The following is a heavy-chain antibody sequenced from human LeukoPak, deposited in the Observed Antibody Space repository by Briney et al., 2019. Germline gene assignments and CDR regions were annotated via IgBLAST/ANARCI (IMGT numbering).Heavy chain of an antibody. V-gene: IGHV3-48*02. J-gene: IGHJ4*02. CDR2: IRSSGAMI. Sequence: PGGSLRLSSETSGFSFSSYSINWVRQAPGKGLEWVSYIRSSGAMIYYADSVKGRFTISRDNAKKSVYLQMNSLRDEDTAVYYCVRDLDALDYWGKGTQVTVST. CDR1: GFSFSSYS. CDR3: VRDLDALDY.